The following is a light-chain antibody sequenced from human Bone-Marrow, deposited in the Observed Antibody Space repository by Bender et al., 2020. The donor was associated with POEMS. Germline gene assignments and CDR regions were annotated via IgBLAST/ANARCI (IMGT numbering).Light chain of an antibody. V-gene: IGLV3-21*02. CDR1: NIGSKN. J-gene: IGLJ2*01. CDR3: QVWDSSSDPNVV. Sequence: SSVLTQPPSVSVAPGQTASLTCGGNNIGSKNVHWYQQKPGQAPVLVVYDDSDRPSGIPERFSGSNSGNTATLTISRVEAGDEADYYCQVWDSSSDPNVVFGGGTKLPVL. CDR2: DDS.